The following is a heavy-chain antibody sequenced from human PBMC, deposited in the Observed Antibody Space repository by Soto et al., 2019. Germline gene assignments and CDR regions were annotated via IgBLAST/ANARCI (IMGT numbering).Heavy chain of an antibody. CDR2: IYYSGST. D-gene: IGHD3-10*01. CDR1: GGSISIGGYY. J-gene: IGHJ4*02. CDR3: ARSLWFGEFVPGY. V-gene: IGHV4-31*03. Sequence: SETLSLTCTFSGGSISIGGYYWSWIRQHPGKGLEWIGYIYYSGSTYYNPSLKSRVTISVDTSKNQFSLKLSSVTAADTAVYYCARSLWFGEFVPGYWGQGTLVTVSS.